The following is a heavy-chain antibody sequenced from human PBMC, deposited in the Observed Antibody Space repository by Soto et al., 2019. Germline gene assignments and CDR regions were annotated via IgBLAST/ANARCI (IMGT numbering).Heavy chain of an antibody. V-gene: IGHV4-39*01. CDR2: VSYGGRT. Sequence: SEALSLPSSVSVASISTNSCYWDWILRPPGKGLEWIGSVSYGGRTYDNPSLKSRVTVSADTSKNQIFLNMTSVGAADTAVYYCVRRARLGATIDSLDYWGPGILVTVSS. J-gene: IGHJ4*02. CDR1: VASISTNSCY. CDR3: VRRARLGATIDSLDY. D-gene: IGHD1-26*01.